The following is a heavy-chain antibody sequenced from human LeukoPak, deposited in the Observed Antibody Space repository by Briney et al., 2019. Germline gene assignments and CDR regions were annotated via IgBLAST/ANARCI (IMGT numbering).Heavy chain of an antibody. CDR2: INPNSGGT. V-gene: IGHV1-2*02. D-gene: IGHD3-10*01. J-gene: IGHJ4*02. CDR1: GYTFTGYY. Sequence: SVKVSCKASGYTFTGYYMHWVRQAPGQGLEWMGWINPNSGGTNYSQKFQGRVTMTRDSSISTAYMELSRLRSDAAAVYYCARGGGNYYGSGSYYKTGYFDYWGQGTLVTVSS. CDR3: ARGGGNYYGSGSYYKTGYFDY.